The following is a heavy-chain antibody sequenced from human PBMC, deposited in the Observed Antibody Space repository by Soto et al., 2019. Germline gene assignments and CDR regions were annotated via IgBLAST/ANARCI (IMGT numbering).Heavy chain of an antibody. CDR1: GGSISSSDW. Sequence: QVHLQESGPGLVKPSGTLSLICAVSGGSISSSDWWTWVRQSPGKGLEWIGEISHGGSTNYNPSLKSRVTMSVDKSKNYFSLKLSSVTAADTAVYYCATWGIAVAGTRSDYWGQGPLVTVSS. V-gene: IGHV4-4*02. CDR3: ATWGIAVAGTRSDY. D-gene: IGHD6-19*01. J-gene: IGHJ4*02. CDR2: ISHGGST.